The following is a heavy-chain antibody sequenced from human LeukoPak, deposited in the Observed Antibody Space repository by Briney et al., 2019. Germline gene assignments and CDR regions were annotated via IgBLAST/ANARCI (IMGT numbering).Heavy chain of an antibody. CDR1: GFTFSSYA. V-gene: IGHV3-23*01. CDR2: ISGSGGST. D-gene: IGHD3-22*01. J-gene: IGHJ4*02. CDR3: AKPRGADYYDSSGYPWGPFDY. Sequence: PGGSLRLSCAASGFTFSSYAMSWVRQAPGKGLEWVSAISGSGGSTYYADSVKGRFTISRDNSKNTLYLQMSSLRAEDTAVYYCAKPRGADYYDSSGYPWGPFDYWGQGTLVTVSS.